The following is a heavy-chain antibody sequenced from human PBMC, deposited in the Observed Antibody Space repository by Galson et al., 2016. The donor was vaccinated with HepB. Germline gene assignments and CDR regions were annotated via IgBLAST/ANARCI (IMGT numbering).Heavy chain of an antibody. J-gene: IGHJ4*02. Sequence: SVKVSCKASGYTFTNYGISWVRQAPGQGLEWMGWISPDNGNTNFAQKLRGRVTMTTDTSTSTAYMHLRRLRSDDTAVYYCARVRHSSSWHLLYWGQGTLVTVSS. CDR3: ARVRHSSSWHLLY. CDR2: ISPDNGNT. CDR1: GYTFTNYG. D-gene: IGHD6-13*01. V-gene: IGHV1-18*01.